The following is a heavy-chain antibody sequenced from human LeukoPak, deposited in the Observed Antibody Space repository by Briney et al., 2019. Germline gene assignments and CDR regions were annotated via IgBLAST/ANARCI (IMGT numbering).Heavy chain of an antibody. Sequence: SGGSLRLSCAASGFTFSNAWMSWVRQAPGKGLEWVGRIKSKTDGGTTDYAAPVKGRFTISRDDSKNTLYLQMNSLKTEDTAVYYCTTDPTYYDILIGYYKVDYWGQGTLVTVSS. J-gene: IGHJ4*02. V-gene: IGHV3-15*01. D-gene: IGHD3-9*01. CDR3: TTDPTYYDILIGYYKVDY. CDR1: GFTFSNAW. CDR2: IKSKTDGGTT.